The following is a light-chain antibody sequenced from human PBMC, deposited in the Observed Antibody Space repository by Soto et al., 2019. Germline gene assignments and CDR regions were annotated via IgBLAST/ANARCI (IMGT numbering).Light chain of an antibody. Sequence: QSALTQPPSESGSPGRSVTISCTGTSSDVGAYKYVSWYQQYPGKAPKLMIYDVSKRPSGVPDRFSGSKSGNTASLTVSGLQAEDEADYYCTSYVGSNIWVFGGGTKVTVL. V-gene: IGLV2-8*01. CDR1: SSDVGAYKY. J-gene: IGLJ3*02. CDR2: DVS. CDR3: TSYVGSNIWV.